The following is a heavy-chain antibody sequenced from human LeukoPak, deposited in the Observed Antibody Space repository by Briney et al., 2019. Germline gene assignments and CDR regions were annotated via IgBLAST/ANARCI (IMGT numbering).Heavy chain of an antibody. CDR1: GFTFDDYA. CDR3: AKDSVPVAGTEAYFDY. CDR2: ISWNSGSI. D-gene: IGHD6-19*01. J-gene: IGHJ4*02. Sequence: GRSLRLSCAASGFTFDDYAMHWVRQAPGKGLEWVSGISWNSGSIGYADSVKGRFTISRDNAKNSLYLQMNSLRAEDTALYYCAKDSVPVAGTEAYFDYWGQGTLVTVSS. V-gene: IGHV3-9*01.